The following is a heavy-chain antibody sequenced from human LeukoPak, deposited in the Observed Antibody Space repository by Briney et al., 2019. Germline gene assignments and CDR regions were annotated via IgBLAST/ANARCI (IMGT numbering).Heavy chain of an antibody. D-gene: IGHD5-18*01. V-gene: IGHV3-74*01. CDR2: INRDGSST. CDR1: GFTFSSYS. J-gene: IGHJ4*02. CDR3: ARGGGYSYGSFDY. Sequence: QSGGSLRLSCAASGFTFSSYSMNWVRQAPGKGLVWVSRINRDGSSTSYADSVKGRFTISRDNAKNTLYLQMNSLRAEDTAVYYCARGGGYSYGSFDYWGQGTLVTVSS.